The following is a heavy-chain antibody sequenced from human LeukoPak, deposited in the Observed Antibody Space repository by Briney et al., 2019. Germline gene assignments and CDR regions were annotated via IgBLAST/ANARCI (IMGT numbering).Heavy chain of an antibody. Sequence: SETLSLTCAVYGGSFSGYYWSWIRQPPGKGLEWIGEINHSGSTNYNPSLKSRVTISVDTSKNQFSLKLSSVTAADTAVYYCARGNLDWNYEDYFDYWGQGTLVTVSS. J-gene: IGHJ4*02. CDR2: INHSGST. D-gene: IGHD1-7*01. CDR3: ARGNLDWNYEDYFDY. CDR1: GGSFSGYY. V-gene: IGHV4-34*01.